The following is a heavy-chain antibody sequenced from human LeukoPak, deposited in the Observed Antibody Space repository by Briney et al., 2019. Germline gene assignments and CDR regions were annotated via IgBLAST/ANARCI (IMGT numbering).Heavy chain of an antibody. D-gene: IGHD6-13*01. J-gene: IGHJ4*02. CDR2: INPSGSST. Sequence: ASVKVSCKASGYSFTSHYMHWVRQAPGQGLEWMGLINPSGSSTLYAQKFQGRVTMTRDMSTTTDYMELSSLRSEDTAVYYCARGGGMKPGDFEYWGQGTLVTVSS. CDR3: ARGGGMKPGDFEY. V-gene: IGHV1-46*01. CDR1: GYSFTSHY.